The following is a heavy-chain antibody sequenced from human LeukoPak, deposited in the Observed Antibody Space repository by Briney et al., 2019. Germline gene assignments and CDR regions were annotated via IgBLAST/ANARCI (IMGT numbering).Heavy chain of an antibody. CDR1: GGSISSYY. V-gene: IGHV4-59*01. CDR3: ARVYNWNFRYFDL. D-gene: IGHD1-7*01. J-gene: IGHJ2*01. Sequence: SETLSLTCTVSGGSISSYYWSWIRQPPGKGLEWTGYIYYSGSTNYNPSLKSRVTISLDTSKNQFSLKLSSVTAADTAVYYCARVYNWNFRYFDLWGRGTLVTVSS. CDR2: IYYSGST.